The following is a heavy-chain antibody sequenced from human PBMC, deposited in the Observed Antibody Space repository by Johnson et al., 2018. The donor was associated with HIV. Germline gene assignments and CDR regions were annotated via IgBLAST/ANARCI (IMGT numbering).Heavy chain of an antibody. CDR1: GFTFSSYA. Sequence: VQLVESGGGVVQPGRSLRLSCAASGFTFSSYAMHWVRQAPGKGLEWVAVISYDGSEKLFADSVKGRFTISRDSSKNTLYLQMNSLRAEDTAVYYCAREANAFDIWGQGTMVTVSS. CDR2: ISYDGSEK. CDR3: AREANAFDI. V-gene: IGHV3-30*04. J-gene: IGHJ3*02.